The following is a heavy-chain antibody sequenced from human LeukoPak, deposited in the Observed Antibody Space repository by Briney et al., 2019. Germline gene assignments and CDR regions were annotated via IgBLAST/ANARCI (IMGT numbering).Heavy chain of an antibody. D-gene: IGHD3-16*01. V-gene: IGHV4-61*02. Sequence: PSQTLSLTCTVSGGSISSGSYYWSWIRQPAGKGLEWIGRIYTSGSTNYNPSLKSRVTISVDTSKNQFSLKLSSVTAADTAVYYCARWMINYYMDVWGKGTTVTVSS. CDR1: GGSISSGSYY. CDR2: IYTSGST. CDR3: ARWMINYYMDV. J-gene: IGHJ6*03.